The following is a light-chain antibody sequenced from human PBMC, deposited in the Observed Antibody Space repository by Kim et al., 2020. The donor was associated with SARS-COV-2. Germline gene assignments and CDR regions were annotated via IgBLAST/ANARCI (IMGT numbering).Light chain of an antibody. CDR2: WSS. Sequence: FPGGTCTPSLRARLTCCRPLFALYQQKPGQAPRLLIFWSSSRAPGIPERFRGSGSGTDFPLTVRQLEPENFAMYYCQQYGEPPTTFGGGTKVDIK. J-gene: IGKJ4*01. CDR1: LTCCRPL. CDR3: QQYGEPPTT. V-gene: IGKV3-20*01.